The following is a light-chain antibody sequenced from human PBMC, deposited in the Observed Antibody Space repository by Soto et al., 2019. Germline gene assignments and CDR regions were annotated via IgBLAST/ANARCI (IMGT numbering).Light chain of an antibody. CDR1: QSVSNY. CDR2: DAS. J-gene: IGKJ5*01. CDR3: QQRHMWPIT. Sequence: EIVLTQSPATLSLSPGERATLSCRTSQSVSNYLAWYQQKPGQAPRFLIYDASNRATGIPARFSGSGSGTDFTLTISSLEPEDSAVYYCQQRHMWPITFGQGTRLEIK. V-gene: IGKV3-11*01.